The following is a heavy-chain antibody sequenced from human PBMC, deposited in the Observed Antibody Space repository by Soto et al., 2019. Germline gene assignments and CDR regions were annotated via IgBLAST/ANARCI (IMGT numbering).Heavy chain of an antibody. CDR3: ARESYYYGSGSPSDFDF. V-gene: IGHV3-33*01. CDR2: IWYDRSNK. Sequence: QVQLVESGGGVVQPGRSLRLSCAASGFTFSSYGMHWVRQAPGKGLEWVAVIWYDRSNKYYADSVKGRFTISRDKSKNSLYLQMNSLRAEDTDVYYCARESYYYGSGSPSDFDFWGQGVLVTVS. CDR1: GFTFSSYG. J-gene: IGHJ4*02. D-gene: IGHD3-10*01.